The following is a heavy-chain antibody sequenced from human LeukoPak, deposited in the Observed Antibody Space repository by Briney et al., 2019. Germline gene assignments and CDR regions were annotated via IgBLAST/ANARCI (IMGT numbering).Heavy chain of an antibody. CDR2: IYYSGST. CDR3: ARGGGSITMIVVADDAFDI. D-gene: IGHD3-22*01. V-gene: IGHV4-61*01. CDR1: GGSVSSGSYY. Sequence: TSETLSLTCTVSGGSVSSGSYYWSWIRQPPGKGLEWIGYIYYSGSTNYNPSLKSRVTISVDTSKNQFSLKRSSVTAADTAVYYRARGGGSITMIVVADDAFDIWGQGTMVTVS. J-gene: IGHJ3*02.